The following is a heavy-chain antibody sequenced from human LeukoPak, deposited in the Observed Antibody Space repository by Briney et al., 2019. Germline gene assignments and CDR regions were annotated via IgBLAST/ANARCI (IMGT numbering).Heavy chain of an antibody. CDR3: ARDPGYFDYDWFDP. V-gene: IGHV4-59*01. CDR1: GGSISSYY. D-gene: IGHD3-9*01. CDR2: IYYSGST. J-gene: IGHJ5*02. Sequence: SETLSLTCTVSGGSISSYYWSWIRQPPGKGLEWIGYIYYSGSTNYNPSLKSRVTISVDTSKNQFSLKLSSVTAADTAVYYCARDPGYFDYDWFDPWGQGTLVTVSS.